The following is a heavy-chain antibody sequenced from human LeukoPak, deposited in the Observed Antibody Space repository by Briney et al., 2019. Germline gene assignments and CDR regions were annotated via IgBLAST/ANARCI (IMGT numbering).Heavy chain of an antibody. CDR1: GYTFTGYY. CDR3: ARGPIIDIVIVPAADDYYYMDV. Sequence: GASVKVSCKTSGYTFTGYYTHWVRQAPGQGLEWMGWISAYNGNTKYPQKLQGRVTMTTDTSTSTAYMELRSLRSDDTAVYYCARGPIIDIVIVPAADDYYYMDVWGKGTTVTVSS. D-gene: IGHD2-2*01. CDR2: ISAYNGNT. V-gene: IGHV1-18*04. J-gene: IGHJ6*03.